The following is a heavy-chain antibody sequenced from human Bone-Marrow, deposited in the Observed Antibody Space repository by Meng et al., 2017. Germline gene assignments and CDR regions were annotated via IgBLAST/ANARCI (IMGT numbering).Heavy chain of an antibody. CDR2: IYTSGST. V-gene: IGHV4-61*02. D-gene: IGHD3-10*01. CDR3: ARTALWFGEFWGSGGDDY. Sequence: SETLSLTCTVSGGSTSSGSYYWGWIRQPAGKGLEWIGRIYTSGSTNYNPSLKSRVTISVDTSRNRFSLKLSSVTAADTAVYYCARTALWFGEFWGSGGDDYWGQGTLVTVSS. J-gene: IGHJ4*02. CDR1: GGSTSSGSYY.